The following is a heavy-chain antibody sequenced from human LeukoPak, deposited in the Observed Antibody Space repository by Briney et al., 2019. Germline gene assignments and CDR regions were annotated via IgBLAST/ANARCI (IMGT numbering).Heavy chain of an antibody. J-gene: IGHJ4*02. D-gene: IGHD3-9*01. CDR2: IYPGDSDT. Sequence: GESPKISCKGSGYSFTSYWIGWVRQMPGKGLEWMGIIYPGDSDTRYSPSFQGQVTISADTSISTAYLQWSSLKASDTGMYYCARFLVLRDILTGYFPYNFDHWGQGTLVLVTS. CDR3: ARFLVLRDILTGYFPYNFDH. CDR1: GYSFTSYW. V-gene: IGHV5-51*01.